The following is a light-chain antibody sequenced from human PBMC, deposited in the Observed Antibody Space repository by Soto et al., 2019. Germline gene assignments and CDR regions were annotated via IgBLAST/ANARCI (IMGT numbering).Light chain of an antibody. CDR2: EVS. CDR3: SSYTRSSTHWV. J-gene: IGLJ3*02. CDR1: SSDVGGYNY. Sequence: QSALTQPASVSGSPGQSITISCTGTSSDVGGYNYVSWYQQHPGKAPKLMIYEVSNRPSGVSHRFSGSKSGNTASLTISGLQAEDEADYYCSSYTRSSTHWVFGGGTKLTVL. V-gene: IGLV2-14*01.